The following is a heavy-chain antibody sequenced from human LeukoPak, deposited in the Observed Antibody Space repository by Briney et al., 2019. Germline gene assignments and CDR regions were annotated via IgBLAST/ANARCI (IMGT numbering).Heavy chain of an antibody. CDR1: GGSISGHY. Sequence: SETLSLTCTVSGGSISGHYWSWIRQPPGKGLQWIGDIYYSERTNYNPSLRSRVTISVDTSKNQLSLKLTSVLAADTAMYYCVRRDNTGWNYFDHWGQGTLVTVSS. CDR2: IYYSERT. V-gene: IGHV4-59*08. CDR3: VRRDNTGWNYFDH. D-gene: IGHD6-19*01. J-gene: IGHJ4*02.